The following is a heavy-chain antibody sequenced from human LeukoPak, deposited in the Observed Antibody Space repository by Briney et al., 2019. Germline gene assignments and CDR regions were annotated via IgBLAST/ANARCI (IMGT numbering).Heavy chain of an antibody. CDR2: IYYSGST. V-gene: IGHV4-59*08. D-gene: IGHD3-10*01. CDR3: ARAHYYGSGSRNFDY. Sequence: SETLSLTCTVSGGSISSYYWSWIRQPPGKGLEWIGYIYYSGSTNYNPSLKSRVTISVDTSKNQFSLKLSSVTAADTAVYYCARAHYYGSGSRNFDYWGQGTLVTVSS. CDR1: GGSISSYY. J-gene: IGHJ4*02.